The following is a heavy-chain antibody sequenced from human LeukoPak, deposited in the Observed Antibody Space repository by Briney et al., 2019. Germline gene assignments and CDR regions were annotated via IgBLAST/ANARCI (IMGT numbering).Heavy chain of an antibody. CDR1: GFTVSSNY. J-gene: IGHJ6*02. V-gene: IGHV3-66*01. Sequence: PGGSLRLSCAASGFTVSSNYMSWIRQAPGKGLGWVSVIYSGGSTYYADSVKGRFTISRDNSKNTLYLQMNSLRAEDTAVYYCALYGSGFYYGMDVWGQGTTVTVSS. CDR3: ALYGSGFYYGMDV. D-gene: IGHD3-10*01. CDR2: IYSGGST.